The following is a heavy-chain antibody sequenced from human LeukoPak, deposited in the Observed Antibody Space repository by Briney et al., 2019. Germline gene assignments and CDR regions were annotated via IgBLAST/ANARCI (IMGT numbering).Heavy chain of an antibody. Sequence: ASVKVSCEASGCTFTTYYMHWARQAPGQGLEWMGIINPNGGDTTYTENFQGRVTMTRDTSTSTVFMELSSLRSDDTAVYYCVRGGLVSRTTSTGPPWEYWGQGTLVTVSS. D-gene: IGHD1-1*01. V-gene: IGHV1-46*01. CDR2: INPNGGDT. J-gene: IGHJ4*02. CDR1: GCTFTTYY. CDR3: VRGGLVSRTTSTGPPWEY.